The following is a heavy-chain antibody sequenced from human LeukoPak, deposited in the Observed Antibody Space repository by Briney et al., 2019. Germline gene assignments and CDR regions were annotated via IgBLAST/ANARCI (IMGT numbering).Heavy chain of an antibody. CDR2: IYYSGST. Sequence: TSETLSLTCTVSGGSISSNTYYWGWIRQPPGKGLEWIGTIYYSGSTYYNPSLKSRVSISVDTSKNQFSLKLSSVTAADTAVYYCATSLFFNYFDCWGQGTLVTVSS. D-gene: IGHD2-2*01. V-gene: IGHV4-39*01. J-gene: IGHJ4*02. CDR1: GGSISSNTYY. CDR3: ATSLFFNYFDC.